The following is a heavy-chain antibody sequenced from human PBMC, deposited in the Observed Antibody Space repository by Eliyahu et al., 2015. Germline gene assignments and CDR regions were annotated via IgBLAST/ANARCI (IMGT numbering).Heavy chain of an antibody. CDR3: ASYGAFWSGYSIDY. J-gene: IGHJ4*02. V-gene: IGHV4-39*01. Sequence: QLQLQESGPGLVKPSETLSLTCTVSGGSISSSSYYWGWIRQPPGKGLEWIGSIYYSGSTYYNPSLKSRVTISVDTSKNQFSLKLSSVTAADTAVYYCASYGAFWSGYSIDYWGQGTLVTVSS. CDR1: GGSISSSSYY. D-gene: IGHD3-3*01. CDR2: IYYSGST.